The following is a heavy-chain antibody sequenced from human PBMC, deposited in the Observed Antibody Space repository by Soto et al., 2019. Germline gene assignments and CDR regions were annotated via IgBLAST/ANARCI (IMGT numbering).Heavy chain of an antibody. CDR3: ARDRGGWYRDAFDI. J-gene: IGHJ3*02. Sequence: GSLRLSCAASGFTFSSYWMHWVRQAPGKGLVWVSRINSDGSSTSYADSVKGRFTISRDSAKNTLYLQMNSLRAEDTAVYYCARDRGGWYRDAFDIWGQGTMVTVSS. D-gene: IGHD6-19*01. CDR1: GFTFSSYW. V-gene: IGHV3-74*01. CDR2: INSDGSST.